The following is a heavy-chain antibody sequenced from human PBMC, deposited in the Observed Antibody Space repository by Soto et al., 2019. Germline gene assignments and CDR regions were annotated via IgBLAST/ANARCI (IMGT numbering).Heavy chain of an antibody. CDR2: IYYSGST. CDR3: ARDRRYCSGGSCYRSWLDP. Sequence: PSETLSLTCTVSGGSISSYYWSWIRQPPGKGLEWIGYIYYSGSTNYNPSLKSRVTISVDTSKNQFSLKLSSVTAADTAVYYCARDRRYCSGGSCYRSWLDPWGQGTLVTVYS. V-gene: IGHV4-59*01. D-gene: IGHD2-15*01. CDR1: GGSISSYY. J-gene: IGHJ5*02.